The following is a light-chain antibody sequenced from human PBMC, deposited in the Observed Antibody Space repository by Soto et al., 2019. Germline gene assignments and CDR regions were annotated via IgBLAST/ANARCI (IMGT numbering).Light chain of an antibody. CDR3: QQRSNWPPWT. CDR1: ESVSSY. V-gene: IGKV3-11*01. Sequence: EIVLTQSAATLSLSPGERATLSCRASESVSSYLAWYQQKPGQAPRLLIYDASNRATVIPARFSGSGSGTDFTLTISSLEPEDFAVYYCQQRSNWPPWTFGQGTKVDI. J-gene: IGKJ1*01. CDR2: DAS.